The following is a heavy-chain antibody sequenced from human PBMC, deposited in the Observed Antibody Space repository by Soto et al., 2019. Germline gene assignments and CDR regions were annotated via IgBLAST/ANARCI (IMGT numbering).Heavy chain of an antibody. Sequence: GGSLRLSCAASGFIFKMYWMHWVRQSPGKGLVWISRIYNDGTYSDYADSERGRFTISRDNVNDTLYLQMNNLRAEDSGLYYCTRGPRPISTGTGAYWGQGTQVTVSS. CDR3: TRGPRPISTGTGAY. CDR2: IYNDGTYS. V-gene: IGHV3-74*01. CDR1: GFIFKMYW. D-gene: IGHD3-10*01. J-gene: IGHJ4*02.